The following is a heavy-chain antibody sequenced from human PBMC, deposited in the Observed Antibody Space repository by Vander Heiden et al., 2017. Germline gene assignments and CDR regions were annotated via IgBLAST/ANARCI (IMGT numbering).Heavy chain of an antibody. V-gene: IGHV3-7*01. D-gene: IGHD2-15*01. CDR1: GLPFSSYW. J-gene: IGHJ5*02. CDR3: ARGIAVVS. Sequence: EVQLVESGGGLVQPGGSLSPSCAASGLPFSSYWMSWVRQAPGKGLEWVANIKQDGSEKYYVDSVKGRFTISRDNAKNSLYLQMNSLRAEDTAVYYCARGIAVVSWGQGTLVTVSS. CDR2: IKQDGSEK.